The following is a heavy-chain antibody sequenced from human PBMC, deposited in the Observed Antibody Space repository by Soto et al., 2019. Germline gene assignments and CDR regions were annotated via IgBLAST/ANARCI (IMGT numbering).Heavy chain of an antibody. J-gene: IGHJ4*02. Sequence: GGSLRLSCADSGFTFSTYEMNWPRQAPGKGVEWVSYISSSGTTIYYEDSVKSRFNISRDNSSNSLYLQMNSLRAEDTAVYYYASASGSYSDYWGQGTLVTVSS. CDR2: ISSSGTTI. CDR1: GFTFSTYE. D-gene: IGHD1-26*01. V-gene: IGHV3-48*03. CDR3: ASASGSYSDY.